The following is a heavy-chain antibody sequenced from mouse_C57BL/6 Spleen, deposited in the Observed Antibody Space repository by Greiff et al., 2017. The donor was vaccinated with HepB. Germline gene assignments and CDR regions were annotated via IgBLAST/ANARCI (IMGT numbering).Heavy chain of an antibody. D-gene: IGHD1-1*01. J-gene: IGHJ3*01. CDR3: ARRYYGSSLVFAY. V-gene: IGHV1-55*01. CDR2: IYPGSGST. Sequence: QVQLQQPGAELVKPGASVKMSCKASGYTFTSYWITWVKQRPGQGLEWIGDIYPGSGSTNSNEKFKGKATLTVDTSSSTAYVQLSSLTSEDSAVYYCARRYYGSSLVFAYWGNRPLVTVS. CDR1: GYTFTSYW.